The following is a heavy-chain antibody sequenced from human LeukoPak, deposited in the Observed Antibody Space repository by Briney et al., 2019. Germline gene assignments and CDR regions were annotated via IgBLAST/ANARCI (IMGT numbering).Heavy chain of an antibody. CDR1: GFTFSSYG. J-gene: IGHJ3*02. CDR2: IKQDGSDY. D-gene: IGHD3-9*01. Sequence: GGSLRLSCAASGFTFSSYGMHRVRQAPGKGLEWVANIKQDGSDYNYVDFVKGRFTISRDNAKKSLYLQMNNLRAEDTAVYYCARDLPDTLTGNSDDAFDIWGQGTMVTVS. V-gene: IGHV3-7*03. CDR3: ARDLPDTLTGNSDDAFDI.